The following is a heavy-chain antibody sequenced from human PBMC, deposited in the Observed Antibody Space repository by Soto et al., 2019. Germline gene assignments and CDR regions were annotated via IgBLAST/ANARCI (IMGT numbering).Heavy chain of an antibody. J-gene: IGHJ6*02. CDR3: ARGIVVPAAIASYYYYGMDV. Sequence: QVQLVQSGAEVKKPGSWVKVSCKASGGTFSSYAISWVRQAPGQGLEWMGGIIPIFGTANYAQKFQGRVTITADESTSTAYMELSSLRSEDTSVYYCARGIVVPAAIASYYYYGMDVWGQGTTVTVSS. CDR1: GGTFSSYA. CDR2: IIPIFGTA. D-gene: IGHD2-2*01. V-gene: IGHV1-69*01.